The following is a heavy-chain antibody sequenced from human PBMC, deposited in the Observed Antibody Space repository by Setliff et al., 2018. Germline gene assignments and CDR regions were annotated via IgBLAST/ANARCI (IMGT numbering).Heavy chain of an antibody. CDR3: AKPQLELRWGFES. CDR1: GFTFSDYY. J-gene: IGHJ4*02. D-gene: IGHD1-7*01. V-gene: IGHV3-23*03. CDR2: IYSGDRDT. Sequence: GSLRLSCAASGFTFSDYYMSWIRQAPGKGLEWVSTIYSGDRDTFYTDSVKGRFTIFRDGSKNTLYLQMTSLRAEDTAVYYCAKPQLELRWGFESWGQGTLVTVSS.